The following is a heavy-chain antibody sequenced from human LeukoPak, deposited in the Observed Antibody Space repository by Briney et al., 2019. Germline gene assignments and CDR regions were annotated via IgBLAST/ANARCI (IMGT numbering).Heavy chain of an antibody. D-gene: IGHD5-12*01. CDR3: ARDKGYSGYGPFHY. CDR1: GGSISSYY. J-gene: IGHJ4*02. CDR2: IYYSGST. V-gene: IGHV4-59*01. Sequence: PSETLSLTFTVSGGSISSYYWSWIRQPPGKGLEWIGYIYYSGSTNYNPSLKSRVTISVDTSKNQCSLKLSSVTAADTAVYYCARDKGYSGYGPFHYWGQGVLVTVSS.